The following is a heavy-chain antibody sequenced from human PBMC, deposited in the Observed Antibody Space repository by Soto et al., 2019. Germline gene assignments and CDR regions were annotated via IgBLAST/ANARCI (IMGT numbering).Heavy chain of an antibody. D-gene: IGHD3-3*01. CDR3: AEDLRAAHFWTDYYYYGMVV. CDR1: GFTFSSYG. V-gene: IGHV3-30*18. Sequence: PGGSLRLSCAASGFTFSSYGMHWVRQAPGKGLEWVAVISYDGSNKYYADSVKGRFTISRDNSKNTLYLQMNSLRAEDTAVYYCAEDLRAAHFWTDYYYYGMVVWGQGTTVTVSS. J-gene: IGHJ6*02. CDR2: ISYDGSNK.